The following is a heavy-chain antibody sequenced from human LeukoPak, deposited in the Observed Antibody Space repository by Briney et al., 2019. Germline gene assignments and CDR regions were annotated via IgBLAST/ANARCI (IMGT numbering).Heavy chain of an antibody. Sequence: SVKVSCKASGGTFSSYAISWVRQAPGQGLEWMGRIIPILGIANYAQKFQGRVTITADKSTSTVYMELSSLRSEDTAVYYCARFVDIVATRPNDYWGQGTLVTVSS. V-gene: IGHV1-69*04. CDR2: IIPILGIA. D-gene: IGHD5-12*01. CDR1: GGTFSSYA. CDR3: ARFVDIVATRPNDY. J-gene: IGHJ4*02.